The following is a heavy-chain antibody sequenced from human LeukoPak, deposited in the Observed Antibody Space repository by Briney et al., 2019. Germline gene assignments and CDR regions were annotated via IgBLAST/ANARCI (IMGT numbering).Heavy chain of an antibody. CDR3: ARDFRYLYSSGWYPTLNP. Sequence: PGGSLRLSCAASGFIFSSYWMSWVRQAPGKGLEWVANIKQDGSEKYYVDSVKGRFTISRDNAKNSLYLQMNSLRAEDTAVYYCARDFRYLYSSGWYPTLNPWGQGTLVTVSS. CDR2: IKQDGSEK. CDR1: GFIFSSYW. V-gene: IGHV3-7*01. D-gene: IGHD6-19*01. J-gene: IGHJ5*02.